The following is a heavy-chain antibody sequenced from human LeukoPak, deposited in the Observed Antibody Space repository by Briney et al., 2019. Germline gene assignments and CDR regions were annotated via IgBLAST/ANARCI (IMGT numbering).Heavy chain of an antibody. J-gene: IGHJ3*02. V-gene: IGHV1-2*04. CDR2: INPNSGGT. D-gene: IGHD3-3*01. Sequence: VASVKVSCKASGYTFTGYYMHWVRQAPGQGLEWMGWINPNSGGTNYAQKFQGWVTMTRDTSISTAYVELSRLRSDDTAVYYCASYYDFWSGHLGEEDAFDIWGQGTMVTVSS. CDR1: GYTFTGYY. CDR3: ASYYDFWSGHLGEEDAFDI.